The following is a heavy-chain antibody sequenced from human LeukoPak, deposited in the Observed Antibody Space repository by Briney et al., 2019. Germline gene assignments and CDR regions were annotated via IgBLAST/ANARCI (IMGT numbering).Heavy chain of an antibody. V-gene: IGHV4-39*01. CDR1: GGSISSSSYY. CDR3: ARQTLGYSYGRYFDY. Sequence: SSETLSLTCTVSGGSISSSSYYWGWIRQPPGKGLEWIGSIYYSGSTYYNPSLKSRVTISVDTSKNQFSLKLSSVTAADTAVYYCARQTLGYSYGRYFDYWGQGTLVTVSS. CDR2: IYYSGST. D-gene: IGHD5-18*01. J-gene: IGHJ4*02.